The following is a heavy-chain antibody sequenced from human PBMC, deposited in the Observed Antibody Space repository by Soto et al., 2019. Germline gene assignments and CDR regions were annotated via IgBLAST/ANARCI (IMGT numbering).Heavy chain of an antibody. V-gene: IGHV3-21*01. CDR2: ITTSSSYR. J-gene: IGHJ4*02. D-gene: IGHD1-1*01. CDR1: GFTFSSYN. Sequence: GGSLRLSCAASGFTFSSYNMNWVRQAPGKGLEWVSSITTSSSYRYYADSVKGRFTISRDNAKNSVYLQMNSLRAEDTAVYYCARDPTPGTDYWGQGTLVTVSS. CDR3: ARDPTPGTDY.